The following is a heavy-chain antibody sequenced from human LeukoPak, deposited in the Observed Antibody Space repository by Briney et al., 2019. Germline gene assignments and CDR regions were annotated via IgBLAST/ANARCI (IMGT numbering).Heavy chain of an antibody. CDR1: GFAFSGYA. CDR2: ISYDGIIE. D-gene: IGHD6-19*01. Sequence: PGGSLRLSCAASGFAFSGYAMHWVRQAPGKGLEWVAIISYDGIIEDYSDSVKGRFTISRDNSKNTLYLQMNSLRAEDTAVYYCAKYKPSGNYFDYWGQGTLVTVSS. CDR3: AKYKPSGNYFDY. J-gene: IGHJ4*02. V-gene: IGHV3-30*04.